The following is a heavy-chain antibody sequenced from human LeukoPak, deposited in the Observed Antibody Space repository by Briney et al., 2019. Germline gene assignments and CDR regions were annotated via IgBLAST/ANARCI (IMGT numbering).Heavy chain of an antibody. J-gene: IGHJ5*02. CDR3: AREGIGVATIKVYWFDP. Sequence: SETLSLTCTVSGGSISSGFYYWGWIRQPPGKGLEWIGSIYHSGSTYYNPSLKSRVTISVDTSKNQFSLKLSSVTAADTAVYYCAREGIGVATIKVYWFDPWGQGTLVTVSS. D-gene: IGHD5-12*01. V-gene: IGHV4-39*07. CDR1: GGSISSGFYY. CDR2: IYHSGST.